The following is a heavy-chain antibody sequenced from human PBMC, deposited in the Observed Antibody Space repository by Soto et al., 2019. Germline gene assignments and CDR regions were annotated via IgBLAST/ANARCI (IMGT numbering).Heavy chain of an antibody. Sequence: ASVKVSCKASGYTFADYYRHWVRQAPGQGLEWMGWVNPNSGGTNYAQKFQGWVTMTRDTSISTVYMELSSLKSDDMAVYYCAREGAATANYGMDVWGQGTTVTVSS. D-gene: IGHD2-15*01. J-gene: IGHJ6*02. V-gene: IGHV1-2*04. CDR3: AREGAATANYGMDV. CDR1: GYTFADYY. CDR2: VNPNSGGT.